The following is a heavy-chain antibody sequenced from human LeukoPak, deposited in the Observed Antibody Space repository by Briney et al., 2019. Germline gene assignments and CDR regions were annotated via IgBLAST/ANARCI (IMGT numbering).Heavy chain of an antibody. CDR3: VKQGGTYYFDH. D-gene: IGHD3-16*01. Sequence: GGSLILSCAASGFTFTTYGMHWVRQAPGKGLEWVAVIWYDGSDEYYADSVKGRFTISRDNSKNTLYLQMNSLRAEDTAVYYCVKQGGTYYFDHWGQGTLVTVSS. CDR1: GFTFTTYG. CDR2: IWYDGSDE. J-gene: IGHJ4*02. V-gene: IGHV3-33*06.